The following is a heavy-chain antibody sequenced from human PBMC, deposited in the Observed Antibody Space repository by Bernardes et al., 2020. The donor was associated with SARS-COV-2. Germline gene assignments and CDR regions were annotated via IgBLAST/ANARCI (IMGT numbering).Heavy chain of an antibody. D-gene: IGHD3-16*02. CDR2: ISYDGSNK. CDR3: AGELSPNYGMDV. Sequence: GGSLRLSCAASGFTFSSYGMHWVRQAPGKGLEWVAVISYDGSNKYYADSVKGRFTISRDNSKNTLYLQMNSLRAEDTAVYYCAGELSPNYGMDVWGQGTTVTVSS. CDR1: GFTFSSYG. V-gene: IGHV3-30*03. J-gene: IGHJ6*02.